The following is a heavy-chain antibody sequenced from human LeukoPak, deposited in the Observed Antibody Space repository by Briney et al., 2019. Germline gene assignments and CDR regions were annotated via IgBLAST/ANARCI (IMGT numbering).Heavy chain of an antibody. D-gene: IGHD6-13*01. CDR3: ARVQQQLVLGAFDI. Sequence: GGSLRLSCAASGFTFSDYYMSWIRQAPGKGLEWVSYISSSGSTINYADSVKGRFTISRDNAKNSLYLQMNSLRAEDTAVYYCARVQQQLVLGAFDIWGQGTMVTVSS. V-gene: IGHV3-11*01. J-gene: IGHJ3*02. CDR1: GFTFSDYY. CDR2: ISSSGSTI.